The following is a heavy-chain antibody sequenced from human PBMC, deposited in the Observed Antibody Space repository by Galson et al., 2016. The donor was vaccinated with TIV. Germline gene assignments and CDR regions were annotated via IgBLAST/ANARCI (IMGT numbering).Heavy chain of an antibody. CDR2: ISTGGTSK. CDR3: ARDAWFGELLYPNFDF. J-gene: IGHJ4*02. D-gene: IGHD3-10*01. Sequence: SLRLSCAASGMTFSNYEMNWVRQAPGKGLEWVSYISTGGTSKYYADSVEGRFTISRDDAKNSLHLQMNSLRPEDTAVYYCARDAWFGELLYPNFDFWGQGTLVTVSS. V-gene: IGHV3-48*03. CDR1: GMTFSNYE.